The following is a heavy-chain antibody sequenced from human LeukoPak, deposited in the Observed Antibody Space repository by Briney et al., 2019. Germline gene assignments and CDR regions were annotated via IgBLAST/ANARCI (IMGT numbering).Heavy chain of an antibody. V-gene: IGHV4-34*01. CDR1: GGSFSGYY. Sequence: SETLSLTCAVYGGSFSGYYWSWIRQPPGKGLEWIGEINHSGSYNYNPSLKCRVTISVDTSKNQFSLKLSSVTAADTAVYYCASAYYDSSGYYYTDYWGQGTLVTVSS. CDR3: ASAYYDSSGYYYTDY. CDR2: INHSGSY. J-gene: IGHJ4*02. D-gene: IGHD3-22*01.